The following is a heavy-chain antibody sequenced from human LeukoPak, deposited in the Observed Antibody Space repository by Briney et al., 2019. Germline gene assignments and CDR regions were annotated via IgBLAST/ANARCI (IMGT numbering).Heavy chain of an antibody. D-gene: IGHD3-3*01. V-gene: IGHV1-18*01. J-gene: IGHJ6*02. CDR3: ARGYSNYDFWSGPRSYYYYGMDV. CDR1: GHTFTSYG. CDR2: ISAYNGNT. Sequence: ASVKVSCKASGHTFTSYGISWVRQAPGQGLEWMGWISAYNGNTNYAQKLQGRVTMTTDTSTSTAYMELRSLRSDDTAVYYCARGYSNYDFWSGPRSYYYYGMDVWGQGTTVTVTS.